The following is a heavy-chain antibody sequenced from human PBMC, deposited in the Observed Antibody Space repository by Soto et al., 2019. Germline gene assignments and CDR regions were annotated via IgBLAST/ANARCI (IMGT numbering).Heavy chain of an antibody. CDR2: IYWDYDE. V-gene: IGHV2-5*02. Sequence: QITLKESGPTLVKPTQTLTLTCTFSGFSLTTRGVGVGWIRQPPGKALEWLALIYWDYDEGYRPSLKSRLPITKDTSKIRCVLTMTNVDPVDTSTYDCAHRPRGYSYHFDFWGQGTLVTVSS. CDR3: AHRPRGYSYHFDF. CDR1: GFSLTTRGVG. D-gene: IGHD5-18*01. J-gene: IGHJ4*02.